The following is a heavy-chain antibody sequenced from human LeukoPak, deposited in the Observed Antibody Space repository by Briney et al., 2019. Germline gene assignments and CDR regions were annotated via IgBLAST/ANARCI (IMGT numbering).Heavy chain of an antibody. V-gene: IGHV4-59*08. CDR2: IYYSGST. Sequence: SETLSLTCTVSGGSISSYYWSWIRQPPGEGLEWIGYIYYSGSTNYNPSLKSRVTISVDTSKNQFSLKLSSVTAADTAVYYCARATTVTASPLDYWGQGTLVTVSS. CDR1: GGSISSYY. D-gene: IGHD4-17*01. J-gene: IGHJ4*02. CDR3: ARATTVTASPLDY.